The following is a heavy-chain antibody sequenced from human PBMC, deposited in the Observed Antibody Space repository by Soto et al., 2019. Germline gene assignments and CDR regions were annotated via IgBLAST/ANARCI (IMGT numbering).Heavy chain of an antibody. CDR3: ARGPSTVATSLYY. CDR2: ISGTGAST. J-gene: IGHJ4*02. Sequence: EVQLVESGEGLVQPGGSLRLSCAASGFSFSNYAMHWVRQAPGKGLEYVSAISGTGASTYYADSVKGRFPIFIDNSKNTLYLQMGSLSAEDRAVYYCARGPSTVATSLYYWGQGTLVTVSS. V-gene: IGHV3-64*02. CDR1: GFSFSNYA. D-gene: IGHD4-17*01.